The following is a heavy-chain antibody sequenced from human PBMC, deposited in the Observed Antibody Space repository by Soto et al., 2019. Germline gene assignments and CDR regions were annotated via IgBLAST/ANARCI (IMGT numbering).Heavy chain of an antibody. CDR2: VYYGGRS. D-gene: IGHD4-17*01. CDR1: GGSVTNSSYY. V-gene: IGHV4-39*01. CDR3: VSQRTTVLTQAYFDY. Sequence: PSETLSLTCTVSGGSVTNSSYYWGWIRQSPGKGLEWIGSVYYGGRSYSKSSVKSRVTISVDTSKNQFSLNFNSVTASDTALYYCVSQRTTVLTQAYFDYWGPGALVTVSS. J-gene: IGHJ4*02.